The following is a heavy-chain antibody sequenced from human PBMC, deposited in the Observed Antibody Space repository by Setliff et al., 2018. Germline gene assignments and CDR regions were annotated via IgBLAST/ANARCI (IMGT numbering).Heavy chain of an antibody. D-gene: IGHD2-21*02. CDR1: GGSVSSGYYY. J-gene: IGHJ4*02. V-gene: IGHV4-39*02. CDR2: VYYTGRT. Sequence: SETLSLTCNVSGGSVSSGYYYWDWIRQPPGKGLEWIGTVYYTGRTYYNPSLKSRVTIAVDAPDNHFSLKLRSVTAADTAVYYCARGGGYWSYFEFWGQGSPVTVSS. CDR3: ARGGGYWSYFEF.